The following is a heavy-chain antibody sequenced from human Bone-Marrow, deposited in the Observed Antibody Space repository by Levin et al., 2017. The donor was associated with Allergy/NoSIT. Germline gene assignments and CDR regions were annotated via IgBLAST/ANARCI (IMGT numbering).Heavy chain of an antibody. CDR3: ARDPAVTRDGYFDL. CDR1: GFAFTDYY. Sequence: ASVKVSCKASGFAFTDYYMHWVRQAPGQGLEWLGWINPNNGATKYALKFQDRVTMTRDTSISTAYMEFRRLRSDDAAVFYCARDPAVTRDGYFDLWGRGTLVSVSS. CDR2: INPNNGAT. V-gene: IGHV1-2*02. D-gene: IGHD4-17*01. J-gene: IGHJ2*01.